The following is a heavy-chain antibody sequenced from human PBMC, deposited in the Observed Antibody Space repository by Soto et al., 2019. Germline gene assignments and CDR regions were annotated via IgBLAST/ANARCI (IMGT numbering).Heavy chain of an antibody. CDR3: ARGGIAAAGTDYYYYYMDV. J-gene: IGHJ6*03. V-gene: IGHV1-18*01. CDR2: ISAYNGNT. CDR1: GYTFTSYG. Sequence: ASVKVSCKASGYTFTSYGISWVRQAPGQGLEWMGWISAYNGNTNYAQKLQGRVTMTTDTSTSTAYMELRSLRSGDTAVYYCARGGIAAAGTDYYYYYMDVWGKGTTVTVSS. D-gene: IGHD6-13*01.